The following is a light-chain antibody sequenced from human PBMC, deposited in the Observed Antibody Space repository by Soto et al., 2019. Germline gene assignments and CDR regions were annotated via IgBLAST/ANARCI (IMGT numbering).Light chain of an antibody. V-gene: IGKV1-39*01. CDR1: QSITNY. Sequence: DIQMTQSPSSLPASVGDRVTITCRASQSITNYLSWYQQRPGKAPKLLIHAASNLQSGVPSRFSGSGSETDFSLTISSLQPEDFATYYCQQSYGAPRTFGQGTKVEIK. CDR3: QQSYGAPRT. J-gene: IGKJ2*01. CDR2: AAS.